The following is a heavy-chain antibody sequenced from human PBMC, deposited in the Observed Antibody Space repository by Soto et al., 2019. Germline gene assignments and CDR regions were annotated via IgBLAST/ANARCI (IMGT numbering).Heavy chain of an antibody. J-gene: IGHJ6*02. CDR2: ICYSGST. Sequence: QVQLQESGPGLVKPSQTLSLTCTVSGGSISSGDYYWSWIRQPPGKGLEWSGYICYSGSTYYNPSLKSRVTISVDPSKNQFSLKLSSVTAADTAVYYCARAPADYYGMDVWGQGTTVTVSS. CDR1: GGSISSGDYY. CDR3: ARAPADYYGMDV. V-gene: IGHV4-30-4*01.